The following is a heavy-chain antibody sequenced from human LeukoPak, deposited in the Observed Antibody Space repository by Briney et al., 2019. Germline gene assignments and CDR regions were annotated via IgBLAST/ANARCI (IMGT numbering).Heavy chain of an antibody. Sequence: SVKVSCKASGGTFSSYAISWVRQAPGQGLEWMGRSIPILGITNYAQKFQGRVTITADKSTSTAYMELSSLRSEDTAVYYCASREYDNSNYYLYYFDYWGQGTLVTVSS. CDR3: ASREYDNSNYYLYYFDY. CDR1: GGTFSSYA. CDR2: SIPILGIT. J-gene: IGHJ4*02. V-gene: IGHV1-69*04. D-gene: IGHD3-22*01.